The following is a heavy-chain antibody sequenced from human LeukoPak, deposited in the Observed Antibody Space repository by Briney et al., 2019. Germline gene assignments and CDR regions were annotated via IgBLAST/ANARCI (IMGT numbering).Heavy chain of an antibody. CDR1: GFKFSNHW. CDR2: INNDGSDT. D-gene: IGHD7-27*01. V-gene: IGHV3-74*01. Sequence: GGSLRLSCAASGFKFSNHWMHWVRQSPGKGLVWVARINNDGSDTSHADSVEGRFTISRDNAANTLYLQMNSLRVEDTAMYFCARNNWGIDEWGQGTLVTFSS. CDR3: ARNNWGIDE. J-gene: IGHJ4*02.